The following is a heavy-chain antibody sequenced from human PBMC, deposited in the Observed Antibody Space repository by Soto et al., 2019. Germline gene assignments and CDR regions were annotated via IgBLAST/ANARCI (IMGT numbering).Heavy chain of an antibody. CDR1: GGTFSSYT. CDR2: INPSGGST. V-gene: IGHV1-69*08. D-gene: IGHD3-16*01. CDR3: ARGGGDLSTFDY. Sequence: SVKVSCKASGGTFSSYTISWVRQAPGQGLEWMGIINPSGGSTSYAQKFQGRVTITADESTSTAYMELSSLRAEDTAVYYCARGGGDLSTFDYWGQGTLVTVSS. J-gene: IGHJ4*02.